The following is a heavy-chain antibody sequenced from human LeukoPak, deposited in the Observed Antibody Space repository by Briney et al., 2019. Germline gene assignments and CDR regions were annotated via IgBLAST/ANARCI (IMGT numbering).Heavy chain of an antibody. J-gene: IGHJ4*02. V-gene: IGHV3-7*03. D-gene: IGHD6-19*01. CDR3: ARDSTWLLDY. CDR1: GLSFSSYA. Sequence: GGSPRLSCAASGLSFSSYAMSWVRQAPGKGLEWVANIKEDGSVKYYVDSVKGRFTISRDNTKNALYLQMNSLRADDTAVYFCARDSTWLLDYWGQGTLITVSS. CDR2: IKEDGSVK.